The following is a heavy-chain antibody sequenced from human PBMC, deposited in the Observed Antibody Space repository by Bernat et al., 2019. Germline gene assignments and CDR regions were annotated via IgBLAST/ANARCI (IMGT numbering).Heavy chain of an antibody. CDR3: AKASWYNWNGGVFDY. V-gene: IGHV3-23*01. CDR1: GFTLSNYA. J-gene: IGHJ4*02. CDR2: TPGSGYNA. Sequence: EVQLLESGGALVQPGESLRLSCAASGFTLSNYAMGWVRQAPGKGLEWVSATPGSGYNAYYADSVKGRFTISRDNSKNALYLLINSLRAEDTAVYYCAKASWYNWNGGVFDYWGQGTLVTVSS. D-gene: IGHD1-1*01.